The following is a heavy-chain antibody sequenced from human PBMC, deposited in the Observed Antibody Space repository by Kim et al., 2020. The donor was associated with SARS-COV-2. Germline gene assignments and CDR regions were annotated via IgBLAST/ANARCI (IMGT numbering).Heavy chain of an antibody. V-gene: IGHV3-74*01. D-gene: IGHD3-10*01. J-gene: IGHJ4*02. CDR2: DGSST. Sequence: DGSSTSYADAVKGRFTISRDNAKNTLYLQMNSLRAEDTAVYYCAKDLGGNWGQGTLVTVSS. CDR3: AKDLGGN.